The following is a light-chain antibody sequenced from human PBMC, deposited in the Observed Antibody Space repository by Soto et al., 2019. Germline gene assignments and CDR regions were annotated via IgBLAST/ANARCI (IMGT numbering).Light chain of an antibody. CDR1: QSIRGW. Sequence: DIQMTQSPSTLSASVGDRVTFTCRTSQSIRGWLAWYQQKPEKAPKLLIYKASNLVNGVPARFSGSGSGTVFTLTISSLQPDDFATYYCHQYDTYPLTFGGGTKVE. J-gene: IGKJ4*01. V-gene: IGKV1-5*03. CDR3: HQYDTYPLT. CDR2: KAS.